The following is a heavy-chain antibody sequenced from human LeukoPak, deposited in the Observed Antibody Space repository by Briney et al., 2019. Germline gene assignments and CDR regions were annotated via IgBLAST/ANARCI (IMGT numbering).Heavy chain of an antibody. V-gene: IGHV1-2*02. CDR1: GYTFTGYY. Sequence: ASVKVSCKASGYTFTGYYMHWVRQAPGQGLEWMGWINPNSGGTNYAQKFQGRVTMTRDTSISTAYMELSRLRSDDTTVYYCARDGYGDYLGKCDYWGQGTLVTVSS. CDR3: ARDGYGDYLGKCDY. CDR2: INPNSGGT. D-gene: IGHD4-17*01. J-gene: IGHJ4*02.